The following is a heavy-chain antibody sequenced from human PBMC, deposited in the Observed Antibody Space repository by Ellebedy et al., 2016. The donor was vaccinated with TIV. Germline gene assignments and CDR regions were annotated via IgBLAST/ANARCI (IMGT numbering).Heavy chain of an antibody. V-gene: IGHV1-69*06. J-gene: IGHJ4*02. CDR1: GGTFSSYA. Sequence: SVKVSXXASGGTFSSYAISWVRQAPGQGLEWMGGIIPIFGTANYAQKFQGRVTITADKSTSTAYMELRSLRSDDTAVYYCARHSGSYYPLDYWGQGTLVTVSS. D-gene: IGHD3-10*01. CDR2: IIPIFGTA. CDR3: ARHSGSYYPLDY.